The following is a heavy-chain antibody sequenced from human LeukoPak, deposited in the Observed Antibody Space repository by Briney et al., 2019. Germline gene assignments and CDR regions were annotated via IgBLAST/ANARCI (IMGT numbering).Heavy chain of an antibody. CDR2: INPNSGGT. D-gene: IGHD3-3*01. CDR3: ARGLDDFWSGYYSFDY. V-gene: IGHV1-2*02. J-gene: IGHJ4*02. Sequence: GASVKVSCKASGYTFTGYYMHWVRQAPGQGLEWMGWINPNSGGTNYAQKFQGRVTMTRDTSISTAYMELSRLRSDDTAVYYCARGLDDFWSGYYSFDYWGQGTLVTVSS. CDR1: GYTFTGYY.